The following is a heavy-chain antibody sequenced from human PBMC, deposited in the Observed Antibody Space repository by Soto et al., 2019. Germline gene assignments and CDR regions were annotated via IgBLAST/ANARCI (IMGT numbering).Heavy chain of an antibody. D-gene: IGHD4-17*01. J-gene: IGHJ1*01. Sequence: GGSLRLSCAASGFTFSSHATSWVRQAPGKGLEWVSAISGSGDSTYYADSVKGRFTVSRDNSKNTLYLQMNSLRAEDTAVYYCAKGTYGDYIYPKYFQHWGQGTLVTVSS. CDR1: GFTFSSHA. CDR3: AKGTYGDYIYPKYFQH. V-gene: IGHV3-23*01. CDR2: ISGSGDST.